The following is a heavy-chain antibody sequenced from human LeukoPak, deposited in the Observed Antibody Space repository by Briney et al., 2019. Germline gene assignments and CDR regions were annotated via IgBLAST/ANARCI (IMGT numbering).Heavy chain of an antibody. V-gene: IGHV3-48*02. D-gene: IGHD3-22*01. CDR1: GFTFSSYS. J-gene: IGHJ4*02. Sequence: GGSLRLSCVASGFTFSSYSMNWVRQAPGKGLEWVSYISSSSSFIFYADSVKGRFTISRDNAKNSLHLQMNSLRDEDTAVYYCVRWDSRGYCGDYWGQGTLVTVSS. CDR2: ISSSSSFI. CDR3: VRWDSRGYCGDY.